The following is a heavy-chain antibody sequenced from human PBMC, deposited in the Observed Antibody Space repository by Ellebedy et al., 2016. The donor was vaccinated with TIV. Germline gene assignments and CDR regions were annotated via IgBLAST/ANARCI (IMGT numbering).Heavy chain of an antibody. Sequence: SETLSLTCTVSGGSISSYYWSWIRQPPGKGLEWIGYIYYSGSTNYNPSLKSRVTISVDTSKNQFSLKLSSVTAADTAVYYCARPGLYSSSWYAFDAFDIWGQGTMVTVSS. CDR2: IYYSGST. J-gene: IGHJ3*02. CDR3: ARPGLYSSSWYAFDAFDI. D-gene: IGHD6-13*01. V-gene: IGHV4-59*08. CDR1: GGSISSYY.